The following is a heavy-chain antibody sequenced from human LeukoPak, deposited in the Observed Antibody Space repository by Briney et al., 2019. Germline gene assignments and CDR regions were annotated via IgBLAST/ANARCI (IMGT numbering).Heavy chain of an antibody. CDR1: GGPFRGFF. J-gene: IGHJ5*02. D-gene: IGHD4-23*01. CDR3: ERGIFYGGRNQYIWFDL. Sequence: SETLSLTCAVYGGPFRGFFWSWIRQAPGKGLEWIGEISHSGSSNYNPSLKSRITISVDTSKNQFSLRLNSVTAADTAVYYCERGIFYGGRNQYIWFDLWGQGTLVTVSS. CDR2: ISHSGSS. V-gene: IGHV4-34*01.